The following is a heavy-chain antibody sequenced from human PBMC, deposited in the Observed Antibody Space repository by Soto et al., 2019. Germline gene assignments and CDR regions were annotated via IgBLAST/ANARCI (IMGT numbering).Heavy chain of an antibody. V-gene: IGHV4-39*01. D-gene: IGHD6-19*01. J-gene: IGHJ6*02. CDR1: GGSISSSSYY. Sequence: SETRSLTCTVSGGSISSSSYYWGWIRQPPGKGLEWIGSIYYSGSTYYNPSLKSRVTISVDTSKNQFSLKLSSVTAADTAVYYCARGGMAVAIPGYYYYYYGMDVWGQGTTVTVS. CDR2: IYYSGST. CDR3: ARGGMAVAIPGYYYYYYGMDV.